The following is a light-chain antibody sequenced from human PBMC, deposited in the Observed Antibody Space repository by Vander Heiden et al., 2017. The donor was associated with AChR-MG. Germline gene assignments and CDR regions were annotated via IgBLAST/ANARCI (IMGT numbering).Light chain of an antibody. V-gene: IGLV1-44*01. CDR3: ATWDDSLNAWV. CDR1: SSNSGSNS. Sequence: QSVLTQPPSASGTPGQRVTISCSGSSSNSGSNSVNWYQQLPGTAPKVLMYSNNERPSGVPDRFSGSKSGTSASLAIRGLQSEDEAGYYCATWDDSLNAWVFGGGTKLTVL. J-gene: IGLJ3*02. CDR2: SNN.